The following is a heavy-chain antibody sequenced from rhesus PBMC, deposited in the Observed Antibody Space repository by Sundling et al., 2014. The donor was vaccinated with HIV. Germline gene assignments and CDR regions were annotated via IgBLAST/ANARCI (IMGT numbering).Heavy chain of an antibody. V-gene: IGHV1-200*01. Sequence: QVQLVQSGAEVKKPGTSVKLSCKASDYTFTNYYINWVRQAPGQVLEWMGWINPSNGNTGYAQKFQGRVTMTRDTSTSIAYMELNSLRSEDTAVYYCARGAGIAETMFWYFDPRRAWPPNHHLL. CDR3: ARGAGIAETMFWYFDP. D-gene: IGHD1-1-1*01. J-gene: IGHJ2*01. CDR1: DYTFTNYY. CDR2: INPSNGNT.